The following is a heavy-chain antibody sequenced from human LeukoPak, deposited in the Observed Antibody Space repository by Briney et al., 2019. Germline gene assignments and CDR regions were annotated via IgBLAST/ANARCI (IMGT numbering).Heavy chain of an antibody. CDR3: TRCGDGYNYYYYYGMDV. CDR2: IRSKAYGGTT. D-gene: IGHD5-24*01. J-gene: IGHJ6*02. CDR1: GFTFGDYA. V-gene: IGHV3-49*03. Sequence: GRSLRLSCTASGFTFGDYAMSWFRQAPGKGLEWVGFIRSKAYGGTTEYAASVKGRFTISRDDSKSIAYLQMNSLKTEDTAVYYCTRCGDGYNYYYYYGMDVWGQGTTVTVSS.